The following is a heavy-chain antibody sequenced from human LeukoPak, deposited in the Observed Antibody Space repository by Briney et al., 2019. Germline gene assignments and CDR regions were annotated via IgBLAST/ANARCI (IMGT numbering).Heavy chain of an antibody. J-gene: IGHJ4*02. CDR1: RFTFSSYN. CDR3: SRESRPAALDY. CDR2: ISASSGTI. V-gene: IGHV3-48*04. D-gene: IGHD2-2*01. Sequence: PGGSLRLSCAASRFTFSSYNMNWVRQAPGKWLEWISHISASSGTIYYTDSVKGRFTISRDNAKDSLYLQMNSLRAEDTAVYYCSRESRPAALDYWGQGTLVTVSS.